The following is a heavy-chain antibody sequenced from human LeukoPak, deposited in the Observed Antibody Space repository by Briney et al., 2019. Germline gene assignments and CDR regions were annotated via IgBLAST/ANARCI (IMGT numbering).Heavy chain of an antibody. Sequence: GGSLRLSCAASGFTFSSYSMNWVRQAPGKGLEWVSSISSSSSYIYYADSVKGRFTISRDNAKNSLYLQMSSLRAEDTAVCYCASTSSVVMDVWGKGTTVTVSS. CDR1: GFTFSSYS. V-gene: IGHV3-21*01. CDR2: ISSSSSYI. D-gene: IGHD1-1*01. CDR3: ASTSSVVMDV. J-gene: IGHJ6*03.